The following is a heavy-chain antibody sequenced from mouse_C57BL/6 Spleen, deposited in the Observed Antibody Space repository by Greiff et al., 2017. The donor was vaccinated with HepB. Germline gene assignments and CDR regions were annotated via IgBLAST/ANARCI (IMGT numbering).Heavy chain of an antibody. Sequence: EVKLVESGEGLVKPGGSLKLSCAASGFTFSSYAMSWVRQTPEKRLEWVAYISSGGDYIYYAATVKGRFTISRDNARNTLYLQMCSLKSEDTAMYYCTRDHLYYYGSSYAMDYWGQGTTVTVSS. CDR2: ISSGGDYI. CDR1: GFTFSSYA. D-gene: IGHD1-1*01. CDR3: TRDHLYYYGSSYAMDY. J-gene: IGHJ4*01. V-gene: IGHV5-9-1*02.